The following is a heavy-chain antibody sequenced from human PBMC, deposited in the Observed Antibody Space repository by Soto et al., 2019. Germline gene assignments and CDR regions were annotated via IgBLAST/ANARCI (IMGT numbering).Heavy chain of an antibody. CDR3: AIARGTYSSSPTFDY. J-gene: IGHJ4*02. CDR2: INPNSGGT. CDR1: GYTFTGYY. V-gene: IGHV1-2*04. Sequence: ASVKVSCKASGYTFTGYYMHWVRQAPGQGLEWMGWINPNSGGTNYAQKFQGWVTMTRDTSISTAYMELSRLRSDDTAVYYCAIARGTYSSSPTFDYWGQGTLVTVSS. D-gene: IGHD6-6*01.